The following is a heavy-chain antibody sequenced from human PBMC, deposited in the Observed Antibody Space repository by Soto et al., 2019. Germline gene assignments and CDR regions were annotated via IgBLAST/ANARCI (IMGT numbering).Heavy chain of an antibody. V-gene: IGHV4-30-4*01. Sequence: SETLSLTCTVSGGSISSGDYCSSWIRQPPGKGLEWIGYIYYSGSTYYNPSLKSRVTISVDTSKNQFSLKLSSVTAADTAVYYCARDRVRIRFLEWTPRYYFDYWGQGTLVPVSS. J-gene: IGHJ4*02. D-gene: IGHD3-3*01. CDR2: IYYSGST. CDR3: ARDRVRIRFLEWTPRYYFDY. CDR1: GGSISSGDYC.